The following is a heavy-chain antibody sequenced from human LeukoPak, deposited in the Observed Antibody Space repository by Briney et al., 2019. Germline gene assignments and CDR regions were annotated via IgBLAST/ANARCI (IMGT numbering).Heavy chain of an antibody. D-gene: IGHD6-6*01. CDR3: AREGSMTARPFVSIDY. Sequence: SETLSLTCTVSGGSISTYYWSWIRQPAGKGLECIGRIHTSGNTDYNPSLKSRVTMSVDTSKNQFSLKLSSVTAVDTAVYYCAREGSMTARPFVSIDYWGQGTLVTISS. J-gene: IGHJ4*02. V-gene: IGHV4-4*07. CDR1: GGSISTYY. CDR2: IHTSGNT.